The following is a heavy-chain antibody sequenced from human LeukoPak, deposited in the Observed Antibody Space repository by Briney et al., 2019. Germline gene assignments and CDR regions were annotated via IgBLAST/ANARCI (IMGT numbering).Heavy chain of an antibody. Sequence: SETLSLTCSVSGGSISRNSYYWGWIRQPPGKGLGWIGSLYYSGSTYHNPSLKSRVTISVDTSKNQFSLKLSSVTAADTAVYYCAIFDYVWGSYRNDYWGQGTLVTVSS. D-gene: IGHD3-16*02. CDR3: AIFDYVWGSYRNDY. J-gene: IGHJ4*02. CDR1: GGSISRNSYY. CDR2: LYYSGST. V-gene: IGHV4-39*01.